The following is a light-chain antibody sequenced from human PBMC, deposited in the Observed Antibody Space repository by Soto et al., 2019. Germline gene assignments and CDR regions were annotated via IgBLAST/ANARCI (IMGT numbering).Light chain of an antibody. J-gene: IGLJ2*01. CDR2: EVS. Sequence: QSVLTQPPSASGSPGQSVTISCTGTSSDVGGYNYVSWYQQHPGKAPKVMIYEVSKRPSGVPDRFSGSKSGNTASLTVSGLQTEDEAYYHCSSYAGSNNLVFGGGTKLTVL. CDR3: SSYAGSNNLV. CDR1: SSDVGGYNY. V-gene: IGLV2-8*01.